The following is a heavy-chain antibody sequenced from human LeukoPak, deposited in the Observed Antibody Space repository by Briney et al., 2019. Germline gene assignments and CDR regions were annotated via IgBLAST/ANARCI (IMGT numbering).Heavy chain of an antibody. J-gene: IGHJ4*02. CDR1: GFIFSNYW. CDR3: VRDGGVSGYDLLDY. D-gene: IGHD5-12*01. V-gene: IGHV3-7*01. CDR2: INQDGSKE. Sequence: RLSCTASGFIFSNYWMTWVRQAPGKGLEWVTQINQDGSKEYYIDSVKARFSISRDNARNSLSLQMNSLRAEDTAVYYCVRDGGVSGYDLLDYWGQGTLVTVSS.